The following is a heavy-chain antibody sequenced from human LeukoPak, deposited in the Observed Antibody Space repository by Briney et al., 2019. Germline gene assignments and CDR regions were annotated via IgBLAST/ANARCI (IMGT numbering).Heavy chain of an antibody. CDR3: ARDYIAAAPNWFDP. CDR1: GASISSSNYY. CDR2: IYSSGNT. J-gene: IGHJ5*02. Sequence: SETLSLTCAVSGASISSSNYYWGWVRQSPGKGLEWIGNIYSSGNTYYNASLKSRVTMYIDTSKNQFSLKLSSVTAADTAVYYCARDYIAAAPNWFDPWGQGTLVTVSS. D-gene: IGHD6-13*01. V-gene: IGHV4-39*07.